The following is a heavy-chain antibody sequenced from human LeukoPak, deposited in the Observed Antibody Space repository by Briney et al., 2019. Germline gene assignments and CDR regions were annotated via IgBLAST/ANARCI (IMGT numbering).Heavy chain of an antibody. Sequence: RSGRSLRLSCAASGFTLINYAMHWVRQAPGKGLEWVSGLNWSGDSTGYADSVKGRFSISRDNAKNSLYLQMTSLRAEDTALYYCARGYSGYDYGYYFDYWGQGTLVTVSS. J-gene: IGHJ4*02. D-gene: IGHD5-12*01. V-gene: IGHV3-20*04. CDR2: LNWSGDST. CDR3: ARGYSGYDYGYYFDY. CDR1: GFTLINYA.